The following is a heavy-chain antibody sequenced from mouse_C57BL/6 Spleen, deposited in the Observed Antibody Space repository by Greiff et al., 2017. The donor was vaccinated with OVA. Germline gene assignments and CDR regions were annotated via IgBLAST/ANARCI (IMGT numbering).Heavy chain of an antibody. CDR1: GYTFTDYY. J-gene: IGHJ2*01. Sequence: VKLVESGAELVRPGASVKLSCKASGYTFTDYYINWVKQRPGQGLEWIARIYPGSGNTYYNEKFKGKATLTAEKSSSTAYMQLSSLTSEDSAVYFCARAHDDGYYCWGQGTTLTVSS. V-gene: IGHV1-76*01. CDR2: IYPGSGNT. CDR3: ARAHDDGYYC. D-gene: IGHD2-3*01.